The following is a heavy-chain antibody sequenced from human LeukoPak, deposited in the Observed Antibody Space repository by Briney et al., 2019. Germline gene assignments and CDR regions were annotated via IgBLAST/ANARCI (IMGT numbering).Heavy chain of an antibody. CDR1: GGSFSGYY. CDR3: ARVLGTYSSGWYRGAHDAFDI. D-gene: IGHD6-19*01. Sequence: PSETLSLTCAVYGGSFSGYYWSWIRQPPGKGLEWIGEINHSGSTNYNPSLKSRVTISVDTSKNQFSLKLSSVTAADTAVYYCARVLGTYSSGWYRGAHDAFDIWGQGTMVTVSS. J-gene: IGHJ3*02. V-gene: IGHV4-34*01. CDR2: INHSGST.